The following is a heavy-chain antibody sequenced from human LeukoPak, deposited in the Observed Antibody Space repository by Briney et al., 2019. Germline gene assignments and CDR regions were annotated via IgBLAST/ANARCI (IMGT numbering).Heavy chain of an antibody. Sequence: SETLSLTCTVSGGSISSSSYYWGWIRQPPGKGLEWIGSIYYSGSTYYNPSLKSRVTISVDTSKNQFSLKLSSVTAADTAVYYCARAEQQLADYYFDYWGQGTLVTVSS. V-gene: IGHV4-39*07. CDR1: GGSISSSSYY. D-gene: IGHD6-13*01. CDR2: IYYSGST. CDR3: ARAEQQLADYYFDY. J-gene: IGHJ4*02.